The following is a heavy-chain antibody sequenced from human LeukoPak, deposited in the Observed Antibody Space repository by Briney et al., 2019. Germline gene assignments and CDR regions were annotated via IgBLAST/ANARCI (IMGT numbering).Heavy chain of an antibody. D-gene: IGHD6-19*01. V-gene: IGHV1-46*01. J-gene: IGHJ4*02. Sequence: ASVKVSCKASGYTFTSYYMHWVRQAPGQGLEWKGIINPSGGSTSYAQKFQGRVTMTRDTSTSTVYMELSSLRSEDTAVYYCNCAVAGTKRVDYWGQGTLVTVSS. CDR1: GYTFTSYY. CDR3: NCAVAGTKRVDY. CDR2: INPSGGST.